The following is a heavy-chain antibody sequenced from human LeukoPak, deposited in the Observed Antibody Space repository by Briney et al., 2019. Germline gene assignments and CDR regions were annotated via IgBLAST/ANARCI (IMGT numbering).Heavy chain of an antibody. CDR1: IDSFSNYH. CDR3: ARDVVGEMATMVFDY. V-gene: IGHV4-34*01. Sequence: SETLSLTCAVYIDSFSNYHWNWIRQTPAKGMEWIGEVNESGGTNISPSLRSRVILSVDTSKNQFSLKLSSVTAADTAVYYCARDVVGEMATMVFDYWGQGTLVTVSS. D-gene: IGHD5-24*01. CDR2: VNESGGT. J-gene: IGHJ4*02.